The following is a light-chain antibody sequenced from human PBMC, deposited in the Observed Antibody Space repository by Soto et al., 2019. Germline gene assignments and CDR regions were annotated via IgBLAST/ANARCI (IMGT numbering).Light chain of an antibody. CDR1: QSVSSY. CDR2: DAS. CDR3: QQCTNLPST. V-gene: IGKV3-11*01. J-gene: IGKJ5*01. Sequence: IVLTQSPATLSFSPGERATLSCRASQSVSSYLAWYQQKPGQAPRLLIYDASNRATGIPARFSGSGSGTDFTLTISSLEPEFFVVYHCQQCTNLPSTFVHGT.